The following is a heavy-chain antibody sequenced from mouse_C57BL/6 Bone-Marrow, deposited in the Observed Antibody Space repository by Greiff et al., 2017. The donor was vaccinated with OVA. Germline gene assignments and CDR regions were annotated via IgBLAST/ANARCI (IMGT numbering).Heavy chain of an antibody. CDR1: GYTFTSYW. D-gene: IGHD3-2*02. CDR3: AIRGKGSSGCYAMDY. Sequence: QVQLKQPGAELVKPGASVKVSCKASGYTFTSYWMHWVKQRPGQGLEWIGRIHPSDSDTNYNQKFKGKATLTVDKSSSTAYMQLSSLTSEDSAVYYCAIRGKGSSGCYAMDYWGQGTSGTVSS. V-gene: IGHV1-74*01. CDR2: IHPSDSDT. J-gene: IGHJ4*01.